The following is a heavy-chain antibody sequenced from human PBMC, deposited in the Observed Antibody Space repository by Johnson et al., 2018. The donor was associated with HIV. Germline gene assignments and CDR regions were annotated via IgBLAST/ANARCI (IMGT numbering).Heavy chain of an antibody. Sequence: EVQLVESGGGVVWPGGSLRLSCAASGFTVSSNYMSWVRQAPGKGLEWVSVISWTRGSIGYADSVKGRFTISRDNAKNSLYLQMNSLRAEDTAVYYCARAIAVAEGDAFDIWGQGTMVTVSS. V-gene: IGHV3-20*04. CDR3: ARAIAVAEGDAFDI. CDR2: ISWTRGSI. CDR1: GFTVSSNY. J-gene: IGHJ3*02. D-gene: IGHD6-19*01.